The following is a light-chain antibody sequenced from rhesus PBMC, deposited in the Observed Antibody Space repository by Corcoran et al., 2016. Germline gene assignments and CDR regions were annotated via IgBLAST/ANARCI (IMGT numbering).Light chain of an antibody. Sequence: DIQMTQSPSSLSASVGDRVTITCRASQGISNWLAWYQQKPGKAPKLLIYRASNLETGVPSRFSGSGSGTDSTLPISSLQPEDIATYYCQQHDNSPFTFGPGTKLDIK. J-gene: IGKJ3*01. CDR2: RAS. V-gene: IGKV1-69*01. CDR3: QQHDNSPFT. CDR1: QGISNW.